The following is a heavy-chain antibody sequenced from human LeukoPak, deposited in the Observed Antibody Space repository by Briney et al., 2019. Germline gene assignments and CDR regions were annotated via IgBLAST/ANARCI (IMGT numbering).Heavy chain of an antibody. V-gene: IGHV3-30*04. Sequence: GRSLRLSCAASGFTFSSYAMHWVRQAPGKGLEWVAVISYDGSNKYYADSVKGRFTISRDNSKNTLYLQMNSLRAEDTAVYSCARGHIGYHYYGMDVWGQGTTVTVSS. D-gene: IGHD2-21*01. J-gene: IGHJ6*02. CDR3: ARGHIGYHYYGMDV. CDR2: ISYDGSNK. CDR1: GFTFSSYA.